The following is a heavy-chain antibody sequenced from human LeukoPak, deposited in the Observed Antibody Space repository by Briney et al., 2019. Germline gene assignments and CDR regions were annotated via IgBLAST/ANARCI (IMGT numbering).Heavy chain of an antibody. CDR2: IYSGGST. CDR3: ARGPQGKSGSPPYYFDY. V-gene: IGHV3-66*01. CDR1: GFTVSGNY. D-gene: IGHD1-26*01. J-gene: IGHJ4*02. Sequence: GGSLRLSCAASGFTVSGNYMNWVRQAPGKGLEWVSVIYSGGSTYYTDSVKGRFTISRDNSKNTLYLQMSNLRVEDTAVYYCARGPQGKSGSPPYYFDYWGQGTLVTVSS.